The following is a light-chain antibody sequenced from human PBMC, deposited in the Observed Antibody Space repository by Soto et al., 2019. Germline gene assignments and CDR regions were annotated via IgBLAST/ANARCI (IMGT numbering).Light chain of an antibody. Sequence: QSALTQPASVSGSPGQSLTISCTGTSSDVGGYNYVSWYQQHPGKAPKLMIYEVSNRPSGVSNRFSGSKSGNTASLTISGLQAEDEADYYCSSYTSSSTMVFGGGTNLTVL. CDR3: SSYTSSSTMV. J-gene: IGLJ2*01. CDR1: SSDVGGYNY. V-gene: IGLV2-14*01. CDR2: EVS.